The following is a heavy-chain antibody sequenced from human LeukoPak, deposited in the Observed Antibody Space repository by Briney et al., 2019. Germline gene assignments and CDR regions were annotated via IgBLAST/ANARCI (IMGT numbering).Heavy chain of an antibody. J-gene: IGHJ4*02. V-gene: IGHV4-34*01. D-gene: IGHD1-20*01. CDR2: INHSRST. CDR3: VTNWNDSYALY. Sequence: SETLSLTCAVYGGSFSGYYWSWIRQPPGKGLEWIGEINHSRSTNYNPSLKSRVTISVDTSKNQFSLKLSSVTAADTAVYYCVTNWNDSYALYWGQGTLVTVSS. CDR1: GGSFSGYY.